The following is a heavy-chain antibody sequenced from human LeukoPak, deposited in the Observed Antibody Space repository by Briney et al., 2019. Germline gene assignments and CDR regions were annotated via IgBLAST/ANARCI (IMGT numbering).Heavy chain of an antibody. J-gene: IGHJ4*02. CDR1: GFMFDDYA. D-gene: IGHD5-24*01. V-gene: IGHV3-43*02. Sequence: GGSLRLSCAASGFMFDDYAMHWVRQVPGRGLEWVSLISGDAVSSFYADSVRGRFTISRDNNNNSLSLQMHSLTSEDTAFYYCAREQFSHTSNFFDNWGEGILVPVSS. CDR2: ISGDAVSS. CDR3: AREQFSHTSNFFDN.